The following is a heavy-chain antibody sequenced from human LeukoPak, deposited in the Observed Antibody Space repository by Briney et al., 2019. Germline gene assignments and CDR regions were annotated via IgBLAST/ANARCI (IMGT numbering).Heavy chain of an antibody. CDR3: ARDLFPYGSGTYIP. CDR1: GGSISSYY. CDR2: IYTSGST. V-gene: IGHV4-4*07. D-gene: IGHD3-10*01. Sequence: SETLSLTCTVSGGSISSYYWSWIRQAAGKGLEWIGRIYTSGSTNYNPSLKSRVTMSVDTSKNQFSLKLSSVTAADTAVYYCARDLFPYGSGTYIPWGQGTLVTVSS. J-gene: IGHJ5*02.